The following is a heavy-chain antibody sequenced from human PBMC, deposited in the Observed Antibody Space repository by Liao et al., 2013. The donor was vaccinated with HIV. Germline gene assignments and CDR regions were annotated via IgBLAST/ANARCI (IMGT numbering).Heavy chain of an antibody. CDR2: LYASGST. V-gene: IGHV4-4*07. J-gene: IGHJ4*02. Sequence: QVQLQESGPGLVKPSETLSLTCIVSGSSISSHYWSWIRQSAGKGLEWIGRLYASGSTDYNPSLKSRVTMSADTSKNQFSLKLSSVTAADTAVYYCARGTGNDFWSGYYRIDYWGQGTQVTVSA. CDR1: GSSISSHY. D-gene: IGHD3-3*01. CDR3: ARGTGNDFWSGYYRIDY.